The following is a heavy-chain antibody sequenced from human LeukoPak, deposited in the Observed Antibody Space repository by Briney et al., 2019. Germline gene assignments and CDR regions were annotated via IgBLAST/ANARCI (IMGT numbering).Heavy chain of an antibody. D-gene: IGHD6-13*01. CDR2: IYHSGST. CDR1: GGSISSGGYY. V-gene: IGHV4-30-2*01. Sequence: SETLSLTCTVSGGSISSGGYYWSWIRQPPGKGLEWIGYIYHSGSTYYNPSLKSRVTISIDTSKNHFSLRLSSVTAADTAFYYCARDPAAAGPDWYFDLWGRGTLVTVSS. CDR3: ARDPAAAGPDWYFDL. J-gene: IGHJ2*01.